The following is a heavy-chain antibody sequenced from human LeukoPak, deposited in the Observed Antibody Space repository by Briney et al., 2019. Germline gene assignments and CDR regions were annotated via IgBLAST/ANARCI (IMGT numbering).Heavy chain of an antibody. J-gene: IGHJ4*02. Sequence: SETLSLTCAVYGGSFSGYYWSWIRQPPGKGLECIAEVNHSGSTKYNPSLKSRVTISVDTSKNQFSLNLSSVTAADTAVYYCARESKSYDGSGFYHDYWGQGTLVAVSS. V-gene: IGHV4-34*01. CDR2: VNHSGST. D-gene: IGHD3-22*01. CDR3: ARESKSYDGSGFYHDY. CDR1: GGSFSGYY.